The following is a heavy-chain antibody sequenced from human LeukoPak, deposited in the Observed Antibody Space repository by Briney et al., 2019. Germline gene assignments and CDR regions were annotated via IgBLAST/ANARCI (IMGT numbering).Heavy chain of an antibody. V-gene: IGHV1-2*02. Sequence: ASVKVSCKASGYTFTGYYMHWVRQAPGQGLEWMGWINPNSGGTNYAQKFQGRVTTTRDTSISTAYMELSRLRSDDTAVYYCARQGQGYDFWSGRGDAFDIWGQGTMVTVSS. CDR2: INPNSGGT. J-gene: IGHJ3*02. CDR3: ARQGQGYDFWSGRGDAFDI. D-gene: IGHD3-3*01. CDR1: GYTFTGYY.